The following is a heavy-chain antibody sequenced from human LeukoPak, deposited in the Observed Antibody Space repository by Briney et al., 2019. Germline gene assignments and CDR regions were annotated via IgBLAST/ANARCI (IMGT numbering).Heavy chain of an antibody. CDR1: GYSISSGYY. J-gene: IGHJ4*02. V-gene: IGHV4-38-2*02. Sequence: PSETLSLTCTVSGYSISSGYYWGWIRQPPGKGLEWIGSIYHSGNTYYNPSLKSRVTISVDTSKNQFSLKLSSVTAADTAVYYCARVRPFWWGSDYYFDYWGQGTLVTVSS. CDR2: IYHSGNT. D-gene: IGHD3-16*01. CDR3: ARVRPFWWGSDYYFDY.